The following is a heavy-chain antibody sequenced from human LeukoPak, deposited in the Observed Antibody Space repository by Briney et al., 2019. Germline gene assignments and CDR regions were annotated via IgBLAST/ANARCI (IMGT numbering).Heavy chain of an antibody. D-gene: IGHD2-21*02. Sequence: ASVKVSCRTSGYTFTNFYAHWVRQAPGQGLEWMGIINPSAGTTNYAQRFQGRVTMTWDTSTSTVYMELHSLRSEDTAVYYCARGGDCGGDCLLDYWGQGTLVTVSS. CDR2: INPSAGTT. V-gene: IGHV1-46*01. CDR3: ARGGDCGGDCLLDY. CDR1: GYTFTNFY. J-gene: IGHJ4*02.